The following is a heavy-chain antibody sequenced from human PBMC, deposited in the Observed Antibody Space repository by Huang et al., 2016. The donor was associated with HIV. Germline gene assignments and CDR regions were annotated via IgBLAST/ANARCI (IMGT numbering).Heavy chain of an antibody. V-gene: IGHV1-46*01. Sequence: QVQLVQSGAEVKKPGASVKVCCKASGYAFTSYYMHWVRQAPGKGLEWMGIINPSDGSTSYAQKVQGRVTTTRDTSTNTVFMELSSLRSEDTAVYYCARDRDFYDSSGYWGFNYFDYWGQGTLVTVSS. D-gene: IGHD3-22*01. CDR3: ARDRDFYDSSGYWGFNYFDY. CDR1: GYAFTSYY. CDR2: INPSDGST. J-gene: IGHJ4*02.